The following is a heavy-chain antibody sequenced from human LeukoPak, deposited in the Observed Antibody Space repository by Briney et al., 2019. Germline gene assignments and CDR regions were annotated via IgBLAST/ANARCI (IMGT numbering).Heavy chain of an antibody. CDR2: IYYSGST. J-gene: IGHJ2*01. CDR1: GGSFSGYY. V-gene: IGHV4-59*12. Sequence: SETLSLTCAVYGGSFSGYYWSWIRQPPGKGLEWIGYIYYSGSTNYNPSLKSRVTMSVDTSKNQFSLKLSSVTAADTAVYYCARVSSSWYQDWYFDLWGRGTLVTVSS. CDR3: ARVSSSWYQDWYFDL. D-gene: IGHD6-13*01.